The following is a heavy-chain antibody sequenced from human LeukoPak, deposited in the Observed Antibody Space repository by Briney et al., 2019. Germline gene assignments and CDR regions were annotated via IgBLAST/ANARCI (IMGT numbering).Heavy chain of an antibody. CDR2: IRYDGSNK. CDR3: AKDNDFWSGYYIDY. V-gene: IGHV3-30*02. D-gene: IGHD3-3*01. J-gene: IGHJ4*02. CDR1: GFTFSSYG. Sequence: GGSLRLSCAASGFTFSSYGMHWVRQALGKGLEWVAFIRYDGSNKYYADSVKGRFTISRDNSKNTLYLQMNSLRAEDTAVYYCAKDNDFWSGYYIDYWGQGTLVTVSS.